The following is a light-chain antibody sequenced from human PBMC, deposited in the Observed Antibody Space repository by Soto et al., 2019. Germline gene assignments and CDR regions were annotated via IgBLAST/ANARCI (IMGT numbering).Light chain of an antibody. Sequence: EIVMTQSPATVPASPGERVTLSCRASQSVSSGLAWYQQTPGQAPRPLIYDASTRAAGVPTRFSGSGSGTEFTLTLSSLQFEDLALDDYQQYSQWPLYTFGQGTKVEL. CDR2: DAS. CDR1: QSVSSG. J-gene: IGKJ2*01. CDR3: QQYSQWPLYT. V-gene: IGKV3-15*01.